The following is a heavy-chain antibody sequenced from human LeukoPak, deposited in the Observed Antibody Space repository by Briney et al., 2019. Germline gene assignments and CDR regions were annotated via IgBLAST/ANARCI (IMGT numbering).Heavy chain of an antibody. D-gene: IGHD1-26*01. Sequence: GASVKVSCKASGGTFSSYAISWVRQAPGQGLEWMGGIIPIFSTANYAQKFQGRVTITADESTSTAYMELSSLRSEDTAVYYCARGPAGAAIDYWGQGTLVTVSS. CDR3: ARGPAGAAIDY. J-gene: IGHJ4*02. V-gene: IGHV1-69*13. CDR2: IIPIFSTA. CDR1: GGTFSSYA.